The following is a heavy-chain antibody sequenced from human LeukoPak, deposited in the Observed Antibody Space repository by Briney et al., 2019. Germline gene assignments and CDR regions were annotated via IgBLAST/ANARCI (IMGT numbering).Heavy chain of an antibody. V-gene: IGHV4-39*01. D-gene: IGHD3-10*01. CDR1: GGSVTTSSYY. J-gene: IGHJ5*02. CDR3: ARRSLREAYNRFDP. Sequence: SETLSLTCTVSGGSVTTSSYYWGWIRQPPGKGPEWIGSMSHSGSAFYNPSLKSRVSISVDTSKNQFSLRVTSVTAADTALYYCARRSLREAYNRFDPWGQGTLVTVSS. CDR2: MSHSGSA.